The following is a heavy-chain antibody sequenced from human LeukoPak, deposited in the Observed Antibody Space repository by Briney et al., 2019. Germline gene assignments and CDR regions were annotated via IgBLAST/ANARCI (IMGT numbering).Heavy chain of an antibody. Sequence: ASVTVSCTASGYTFTSYDINWVRQATEQGLEWMGWMNPNSGNTGYAQKFQGRVTMTRNTSISTAYMELSSLRSEDTAVYYCARVCSSTSCYPYYYYGMDVWGQGTTVTVSS. CDR2: MNPNSGNT. CDR3: ARVCSSTSCYPYYYYGMDV. CDR1: GYTFTSYD. D-gene: IGHD2-2*01. J-gene: IGHJ6*02. V-gene: IGHV1-8*01.